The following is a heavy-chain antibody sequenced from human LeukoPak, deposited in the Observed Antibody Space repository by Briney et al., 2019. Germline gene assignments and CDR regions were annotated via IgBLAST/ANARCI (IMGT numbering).Heavy chain of an antibody. D-gene: IGHD3-9*01. CDR2: IYRGGST. V-gene: IGHV3-53*01. Sequence: GGSLRLSCAASGFTVSSNYMSWVRQAPGKGLEWVSVIYRGGSTYYADSVKGRFTISRDNSKNTLYLQMNSLRAEDTAVYYCARAQLRYFDWLEYYFDYWGQGALVTVSS. CDR1: GFTVSSNY. J-gene: IGHJ4*02. CDR3: ARAQLRYFDWLEYYFDY.